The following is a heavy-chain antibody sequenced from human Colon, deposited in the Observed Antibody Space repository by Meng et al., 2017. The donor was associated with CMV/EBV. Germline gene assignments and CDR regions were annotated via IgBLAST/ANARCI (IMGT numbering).Heavy chain of an antibody. CDR1: FTGYY. CDR2: INPNSGGT. J-gene: IGHJ5*02. D-gene: IGHD3-22*01. Sequence: FTGYYINWVRQVPGQGLEWMGRINPNSGGTNYAQKFQGRVTMTGDTSISIAYMDLSRLTFDDTAVYYCARAEESHYYDSSGLPGWFDPWGQGTLVTVPQ. CDR3: ARAEESHYYDSSGLPGWFDP. V-gene: IGHV1-2*02.